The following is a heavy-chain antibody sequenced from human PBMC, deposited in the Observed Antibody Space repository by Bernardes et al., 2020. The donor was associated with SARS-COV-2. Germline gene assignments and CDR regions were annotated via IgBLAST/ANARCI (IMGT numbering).Heavy chain of an antibody. CDR3: VRQCSGDACYSVY. V-gene: IGHV4-39*01. CDR2: MYYSGNT. D-gene: IGHD2-15*01. CDR1: GDSVTSSGYY. J-gene: IGHJ4*02. Sequence: SETLSLTCTVSGDSVTSSGYYWGWIRQPPGRGLEWIGSMYYSGNTYYNPSLKSRVTLSLDTSKNQFSLQLSSVTAADTALYYCVRQCSGDACYSVYWSQGALATVSS.